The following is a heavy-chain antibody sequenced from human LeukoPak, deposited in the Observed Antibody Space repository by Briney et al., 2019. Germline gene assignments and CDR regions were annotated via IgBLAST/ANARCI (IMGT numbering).Heavy chain of an antibody. CDR2: LYTSGST. D-gene: IGHD3-22*01. CDR1: GGSISSSY. V-gene: IGHV4-4*07. Sequence: SESLSLTSAASGGSISSSYWRWIRQPAGEGLGWIGRLYTSGSTNYNPPLKSRVTMSVDTSKSQFSLKLSSVTAADTAVYYCARDLSYYDSSGYSIDVWGQGTTVTVSS. J-gene: IGHJ6*02. CDR3: ARDLSYYDSSGYSIDV.